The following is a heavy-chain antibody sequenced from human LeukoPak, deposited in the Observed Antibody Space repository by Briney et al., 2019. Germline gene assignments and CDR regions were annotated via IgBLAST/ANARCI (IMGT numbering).Heavy chain of an antibody. J-gene: IGHJ4*02. D-gene: IGHD2-21*02. V-gene: IGHV1-8*02. CDR2: MNPNTGNA. CDR1: GYTFTGYY. Sequence: ASVKVSCKASGYTFTGYYMHWVRQATGQGLEWMGWMNPNTGNADYAQKFQGRLTMTRNSSTNTVYMELSSLTSEDTAVYYCARGLPLGHWGQGTLVTVSS. CDR3: ARGLPLGH.